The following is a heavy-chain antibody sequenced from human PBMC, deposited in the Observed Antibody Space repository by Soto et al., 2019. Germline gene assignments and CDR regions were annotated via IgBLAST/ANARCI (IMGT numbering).Heavy chain of an antibody. CDR3: ASHDFWSGYYQTPGDYYYYGMDV. CDR2: IIPIFGTA. J-gene: IGHJ6*02. V-gene: IGHV1-69*13. Sequence: SVKVSCKASRGTFSSYAISWVRQAPGQGLEWMGGIIPIFGTANYAQKFQGRVTITADESTSTAYMELSSLRSEDTAVYYCASHDFWSGYYQTPGDYYYYGMDVWGQGTTVTVSS. D-gene: IGHD3-3*01. CDR1: RGTFSSYA.